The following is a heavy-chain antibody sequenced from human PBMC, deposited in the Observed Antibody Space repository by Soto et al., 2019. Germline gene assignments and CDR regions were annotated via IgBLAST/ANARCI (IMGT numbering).Heavy chain of an antibody. D-gene: IGHD2-15*01. Sequence: ASVKVSRKASGYTFTSYAIHWVRPAPGQRLEWMGWINAGNGNTKYSQKSQGRVTITRDTSASTAYMELSSLRSEDTAVYYCARDHSGNGGSCYLDYWGQGTLVTSPQ. J-gene: IGHJ4*02. CDR1: GYTFTSYA. V-gene: IGHV1-3*01. CDR2: INAGNGNT. CDR3: ARDHSGNGGSCYLDY.